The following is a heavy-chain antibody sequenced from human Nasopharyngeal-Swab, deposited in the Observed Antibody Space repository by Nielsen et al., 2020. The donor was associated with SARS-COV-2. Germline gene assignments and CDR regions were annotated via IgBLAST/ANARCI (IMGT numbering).Heavy chain of an antibody. J-gene: IGHJ4*02. V-gene: IGHV3-48*01. CDR1: GFTFRSRS. CDR3: VRDVIATVTTPPDY. Sequence: GESLKISCVASGFTFRSRSMNWVRQAPGKGLEWVSYINGDSSAKYYVDSVKGRFTISRDNAKNSLYLQMNSLRVEDTAVYYCVRDVIATVTTPPDYWGQGTLVTVSS. D-gene: IGHD4-17*01. CDR2: INGDSSAK.